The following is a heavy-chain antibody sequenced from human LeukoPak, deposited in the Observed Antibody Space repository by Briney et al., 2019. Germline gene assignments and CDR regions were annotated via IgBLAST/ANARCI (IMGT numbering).Heavy chain of an antibody. Sequence: GGPLRLSCAASGFTFSSFGMHWVRQAPGKGLEWVADIWYNGSNKYYAESVKGRFTISRDNSKNTLYLQMNSLRAEDTAVYYCSRGGYGDYNNWFDPWGQGTLVIVSS. CDR2: IWYNGSNK. J-gene: IGHJ5*02. D-gene: IGHD4-17*01. V-gene: IGHV3-33*01. CDR1: GFTFSSFG. CDR3: SRGGYGDYNNWFDP.